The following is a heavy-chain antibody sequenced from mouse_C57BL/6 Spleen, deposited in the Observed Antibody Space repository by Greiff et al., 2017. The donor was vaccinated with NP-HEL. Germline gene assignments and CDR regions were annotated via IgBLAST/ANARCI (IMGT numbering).Heavy chain of an antibody. V-gene: IGHV2-2*01. CDR1: GFSLTSYG. Sequence: QVQLKQSGPGLVQPSQSLPITCTVSGFSLTSYGVHWVRQSPGKGLEWLGVIWSGGSTDYNAAFISRLSISKDNAKSQVFFKMNSLQADDTAIYYRAGQHRLYAMDYWGQGTSVTVSS. CDR3: AGQHRLYAMDY. CDR2: IWSGGST. J-gene: IGHJ4*01. D-gene: IGHD3-2*02.